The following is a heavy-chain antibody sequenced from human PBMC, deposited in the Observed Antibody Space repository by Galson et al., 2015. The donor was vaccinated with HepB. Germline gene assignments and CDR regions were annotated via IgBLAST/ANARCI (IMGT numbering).Heavy chain of an antibody. V-gene: IGHV3-30*18. CDR1: GYTFSSYG. J-gene: IGHJ4*02. CDR3: AKDGLDGYYCSGGSCYSPYFDY. D-gene: IGHD2-15*01. CDR2: ISYDGSNK. Sequence: SLRLSCAASGYTFSSYGMHWVRQAPGKGLEWVAVISYDGSNKYYADSVKGRFTISRDNSKNTLYLQMNSLRAEDTAVYYCAKDGLDGYYCSGGSCYSPYFDYWGQGTLVTVSS.